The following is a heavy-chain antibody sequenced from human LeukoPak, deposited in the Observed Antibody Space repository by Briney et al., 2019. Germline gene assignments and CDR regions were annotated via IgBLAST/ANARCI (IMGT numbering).Heavy chain of an antibody. CDR1: GFTFSDYY. D-gene: IGHD3-22*01. Sequence: GGSLRLSCAASGFTFSDYYMSWIRQAPGKGLEWVSYISSSGSTIYYADSVKGRFTISRDNAKNSLYLQMNSLRAEDTAVYYCARATAHLSTYYYDSSGYADYWGQGTLVTASS. J-gene: IGHJ4*02. V-gene: IGHV3-11*01. CDR3: ARATAHLSTYYYDSSGYADY. CDR2: ISSSGSTI.